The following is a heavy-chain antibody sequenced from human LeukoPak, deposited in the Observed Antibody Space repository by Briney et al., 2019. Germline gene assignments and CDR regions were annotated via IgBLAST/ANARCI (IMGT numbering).Heavy chain of an antibody. CDR2: MYSGGST. V-gene: IGHV3-53*01. J-gene: IGHJ4*02. Sequence: GGSLRLSCAASGFTVSSNYMSWVRQAPGKGLEWVSVMYSGGSTYYADSVKGRFTISRDNSKNTLYLQMNSLRAEDTAVYYCAKDLAHKRTTVTTEVDYWGQGTLVTVSS. D-gene: IGHD4-17*01. CDR1: GFTVSSNY. CDR3: AKDLAHKRTTVTTEVDY.